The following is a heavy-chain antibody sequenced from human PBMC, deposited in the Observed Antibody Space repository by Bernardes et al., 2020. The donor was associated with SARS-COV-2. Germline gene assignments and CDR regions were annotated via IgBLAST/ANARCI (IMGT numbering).Heavy chain of an antibody. CDR1: GVSFSGYY. V-gene: IGHV4-34*01. J-gene: IGHJ4*02. Sequence: SETLSLTCAVYGVSFSGYYWSWIRQPPGKGLEWIGEINHSGSTNYNPSLKSRVTISVDTSKNQFSLKLSSVTAADTAVYYCARFPPEGTGFDYWGQGTLVTVSS. CDR3: ARFPPEGTGFDY. CDR2: INHSGST. D-gene: IGHD1-1*01.